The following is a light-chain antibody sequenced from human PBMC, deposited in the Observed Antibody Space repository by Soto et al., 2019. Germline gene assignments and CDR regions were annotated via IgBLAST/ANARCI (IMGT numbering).Light chain of an antibody. V-gene: IGKV3-20*01. J-gene: IGKJ1*01. CDR3: QQYGSSPPWT. CDR2: GAS. Sequence: EIVLTQSPGTLSLSPGERATLSCRASQSVSSSYLAWYQQKPGQAPRLLIYGASSTATGVPDRFSGSGSGTDVTLTISRLEPEDVAVYYCQQYGSSPPWTFGQGTKVEIK. CDR1: QSVSSSY.